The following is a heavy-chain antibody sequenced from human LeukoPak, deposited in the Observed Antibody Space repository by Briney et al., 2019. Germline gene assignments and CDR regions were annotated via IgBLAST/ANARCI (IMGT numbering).Heavy chain of an antibody. J-gene: IGHJ3*02. V-gene: IGHV3-11*05. CDR3: ARGGGYAFDI. Sequence: PGESLKISCAASGFIFSDYFISWVRQAPGKGLEWLSYVSTTGSHTNYADSVKGRFTISRDNVKKSLYLQMNSLRPDDTAVYYCARGGGYAFDIWGQGTVVTVSS. CDR1: GFIFSDYF. CDR2: VSTTGSHT. D-gene: IGHD6-25*01.